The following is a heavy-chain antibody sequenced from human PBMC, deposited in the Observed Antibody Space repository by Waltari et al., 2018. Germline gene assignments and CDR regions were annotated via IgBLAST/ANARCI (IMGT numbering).Heavy chain of an antibody. D-gene: IGHD1-1*01. CDR1: GCPFSDHY. J-gene: IGHJ5*02. V-gene: IGHV3-72*01. CDR3: AQLGTGP. CDR2: IKRRVDTYAT. Sequence: EAQLVESGGGLTKPGESLRLSCAASGCPFSDHYMDWARQAPGKGLAWIGRIKRRVDTYATQYAASVKGRFIISRDDSTDSLYLQMNRLTPEDTAVYYCAQLGTGPWGQGTLVTVSS.